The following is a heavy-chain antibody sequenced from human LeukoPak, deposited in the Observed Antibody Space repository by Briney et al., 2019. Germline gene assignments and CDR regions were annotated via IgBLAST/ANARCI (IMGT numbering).Heavy chain of an antibody. CDR1: GYTFTTYD. Sequence: ASVKVSCKASGYTFTTYDINWVRQAPGQGLEWMGWMNPNSGSTGYAQKFQGRVTFSRDTSMSTAFMELSSLTSDDTAVYYCARGRDIEQVPGIATPLMSIWGQGTMATVSS. J-gene: IGHJ3*02. D-gene: IGHD2-2*01. V-gene: IGHV1-8*03. CDR2: MNPNSGST. CDR3: ARGRDIEQVPGIATPLMSI.